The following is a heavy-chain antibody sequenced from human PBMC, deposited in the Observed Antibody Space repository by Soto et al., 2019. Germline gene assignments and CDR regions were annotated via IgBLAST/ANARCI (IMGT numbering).Heavy chain of an antibody. D-gene: IGHD2-8*01. CDR3: ALYDPDLGY. CDR1: GFTFSSYG. CDR2: IWYDGSNK. J-gene: IGHJ4*02. V-gene: IGHV3-33*01. Sequence: QVQLVESGGGVVQPGRSLRLSCAASGFTFSSYGMHWVRQAPGKGLEWVAVIWYDGSNKYYADSVKGRFTISRDNSKNPLEFQMNQLEGEGTAGYYCALYDPDLGYWGQGTLVTVSS.